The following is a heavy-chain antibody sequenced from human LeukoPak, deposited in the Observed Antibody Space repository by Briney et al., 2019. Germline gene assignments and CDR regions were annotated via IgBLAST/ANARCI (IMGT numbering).Heavy chain of an antibody. V-gene: IGHV3-23*01. CDR3: AKFTETYYYYYMDV. Sequence: GGSLRLSCAASGFTFRNYAMSWVRQAPGKGLEWVSAVSGSGATTYYADSVKGRFTVSRDHSKNTLYLQMNSLRAEDTAVYYCAKFTETYYYYYMDVWGKGTTVTVSS. CDR2: VSGSGATT. J-gene: IGHJ6*03. CDR1: GFTFRNYA.